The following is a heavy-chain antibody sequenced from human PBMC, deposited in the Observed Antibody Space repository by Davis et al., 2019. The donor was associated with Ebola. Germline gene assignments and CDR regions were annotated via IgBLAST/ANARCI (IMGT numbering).Heavy chain of an antibody. CDR2: ISSSSSYI. CDR1: GFTVSSNY. J-gene: IGHJ4*02. D-gene: IGHD2-2*01. V-gene: IGHV3-21*01. Sequence: GGSLRLSCAASGFTVSSNYMSWVRQAPGKGLEWVSSISSSSSYIYYADSVKGRFTISRDNAKNSLYLQMNSLRAEDTAVYYCARAGWDIVVVPAAHHTFDYWGQGTLVTVSS. CDR3: ARAGWDIVVVPAAHHTFDY.